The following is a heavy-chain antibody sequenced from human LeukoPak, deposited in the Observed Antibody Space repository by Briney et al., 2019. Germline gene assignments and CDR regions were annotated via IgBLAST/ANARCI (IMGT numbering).Heavy chain of an antibody. D-gene: IGHD4-23*01. Sequence: PSETLSLTCTVSGASVSSGSHYWSWLRQPPGKGLEWIGYFCCRGSTKYNPSLKSRVTISVDTSKNQFSLKVSSVTAADTAVYYCARAVAAVSLDYWGQGTLVTVSS. CDR2: FCCRGST. CDR3: ARAVAAVSLDY. CDR1: GASVSSGSHY. V-gene: IGHV4-61*01. J-gene: IGHJ4*02.